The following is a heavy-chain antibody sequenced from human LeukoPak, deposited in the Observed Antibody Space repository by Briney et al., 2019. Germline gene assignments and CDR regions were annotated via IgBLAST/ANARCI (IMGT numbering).Heavy chain of an antibody. V-gene: IGHV3-30*02. CDR1: GFTFSSYG. CDR2: IRYDGSNK. CDR3: AKDLLRYCSSTSCYAFEF. D-gene: IGHD2-2*01. Sequence: GGSLRLSCAASGFTFSSYGMHWVRQAPGKGLEWVTFIRYDGSNKYYSDSVKGRFTISRDNSKNTLYLQMNSLRADDTAVYYCAKDLLRYCSSTSCYAFEFGGQGTLVTVSS. J-gene: IGHJ4*02.